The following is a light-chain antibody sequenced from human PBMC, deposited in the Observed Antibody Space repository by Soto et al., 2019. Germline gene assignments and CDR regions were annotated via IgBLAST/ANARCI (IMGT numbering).Light chain of an antibody. CDR2: GVT. J-gene: IGKJ2*01. CDR3: QQYEGWPRT. V-gene: IGKV3-15*01. CDR1: QKIHIK. Sequence: VLTHCPDSLYSSPGERAILSYWSSQKIHIKLAWYQQKPGQAPTLLIYGVTARAPGVPARFSGSGSGTDFTLTICSLQAGDFGPFYCQQYEGWPRTLGLGTKVDIK.